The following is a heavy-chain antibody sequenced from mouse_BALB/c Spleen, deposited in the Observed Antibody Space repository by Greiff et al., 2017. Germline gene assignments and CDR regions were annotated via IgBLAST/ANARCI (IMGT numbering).Heavy chain of an antibody. D-gene: IGHD2-14*01. V-gene: IGHV2-9*02. CDR1: GFSLTSYG. CDR3: ASRYRYDEGLAY. CDR2: IWAGGST. Sequence: VQLQESGPGLVAPSQSLSITCTVSGFSLTSYGVHWVRQPPGKGLEWLGVIWAGGSTNYNSALMSRLSNSKDNSKSQVFLKMNSLQTDDTAMYYGASRYRYDEGLAYWGQGTLVTVSA. J-gene: IGHJ3*01.